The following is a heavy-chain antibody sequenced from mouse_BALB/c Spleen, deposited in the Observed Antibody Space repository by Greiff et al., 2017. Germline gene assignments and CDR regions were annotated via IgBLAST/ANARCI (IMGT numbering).Heavy chain of an antibody. CDR1: GFTFSSYA. V-gene: IGHV5-6-5*01. Sequence: DVHLVESGGGLVKPGGSLKLSCAASGFTFSSYAMSWVRQTPEKRLEWVASISSGGSTYYPDSVKGRFTISRDNARNILYLQMSSLRSEDTAMYYCARVYDYDGDYYAMDYWGQGTSVTVSS. D-gene: IGHD2-4*01. CDR2: ISSGGST. J-gene: IGHJ4*01. CDR3: ARVYDYDGDYYAMDY.